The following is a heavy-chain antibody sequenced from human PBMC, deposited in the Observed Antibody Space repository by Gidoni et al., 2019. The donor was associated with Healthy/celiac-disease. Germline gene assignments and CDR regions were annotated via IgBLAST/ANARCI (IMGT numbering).Heavy chain of an antibody. CDR1: GFTFSRYA. D-gene: IGHD3-10*01. J-gene: IGHJ4*02. Sequence: EVQLLESGGGLVQPGGSLRLSCAASGFTFSRYAMSWVRQAPGKGLGWVSAISGSGGSTYYADSVKGRFTISRDNSKNTLYLQMNSLRAEDTAVYYCAKSLRITMVRGVPFDYWGQGTLVTVSS. CDR2: ISGSGGST. CDR3: AKSLRITMVRGVPFDY. V-gene: IGHV3-23*01.